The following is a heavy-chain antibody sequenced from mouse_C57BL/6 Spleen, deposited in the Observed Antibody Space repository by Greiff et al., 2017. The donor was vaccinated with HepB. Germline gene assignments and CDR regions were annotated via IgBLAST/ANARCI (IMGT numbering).Heavy chain of an antibody. CDR1: GFTFSSYA. Sequence: EVKVVESGEGLVKPGGSLKLSCAASGFTFSSYAMSWVRQTPEKRLEWVAYISSGGDYIYYAATVKGRFTISRDNARNTLYLQMSSLKSEDTAMYYCTTYYYGSSSYWYFDVWGTGTTVTVSS. CDR3: TTYYYGSSSYWYFDV. CDR2: ISSGGDYI. J-gene: IGHJ1*03. V-gene: IGHV5-9-1*02. D-gene: IGHD1-1*01.